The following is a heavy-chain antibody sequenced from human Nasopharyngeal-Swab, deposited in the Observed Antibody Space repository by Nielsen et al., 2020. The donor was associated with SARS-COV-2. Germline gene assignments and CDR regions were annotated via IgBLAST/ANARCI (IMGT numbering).Heavy chain of an antibody. D-gene: IGHD3/OR15-3a*01. CDR1: GFTFSDSA. Sequence: GESLKISCAATGFTFSDSAIHWVRQASGKGLEWVGRVRSKGNNYATAYSASVKGRFIIFRDDPTNTAYLQMSSLRTDDTAVYYCAKMQFWDWLSDRPRGLYFDYWGQGALVTVSS. V-gene: IGHV3-73*01. J-gene: IGHJ4*02. CDR2: VRSKGNNYAT. CDR3: AKMQFWDWLSDRPRGLYFDY.